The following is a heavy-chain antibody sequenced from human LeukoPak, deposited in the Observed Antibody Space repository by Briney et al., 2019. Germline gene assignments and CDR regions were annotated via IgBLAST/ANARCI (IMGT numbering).Heavy chain of an antibody. CDR1: GYSFTSYW. CDR3: ASQYCSGGSCYPANAFDI. D-gene: IGHD2-15*01. J-gene: IGHJ3*02. CDR2: IYPGDSDT. V-gene: IGHV5-51*01. Sequence: GESLKISCKGSGYSFTSYWIGWVRQMPGKGLEWMGIIYPGDSDTRYSPSFQGQVTISADKSISTAYLQWSSLKASDTAMYYCASQYCSGGSCYPANAFDIWGQGTMVTVSS.